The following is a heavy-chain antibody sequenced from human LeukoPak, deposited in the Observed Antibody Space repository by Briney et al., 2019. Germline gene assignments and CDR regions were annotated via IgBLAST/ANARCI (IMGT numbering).Heavy chain of an antibody. J-gene: IGHJ3*02. CDR3: ARVASGYDVFDI. D-gene: IGHD3-3*01. CDR2: IYYSGST. CDR1: GDSVSSGSYY. Sequence: KPSETLSLTCTVSGDSVSSGSYYWSWIRQPPGKGLEWIGYIYYSGSTNYNPSLKSRVTISVDTSKNQFSLKLSSVTAADTAVFYCARVASGYDVFDIWGQGTMVTVSS. V-gene: IGHV4-61*01.